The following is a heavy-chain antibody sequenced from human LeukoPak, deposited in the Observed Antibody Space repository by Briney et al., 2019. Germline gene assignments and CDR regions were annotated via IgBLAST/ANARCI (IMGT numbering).Heavy chain of an antibody. V-gene: IGHV3-48*01. CDR3: AKDRLRRDGYNQGLLDY. D-gene: IGHD5-24*01. Sequence: GGSLRLSCAASGFTFSSYSMNWVRRAPGKGLEWVSHISTGSSTIYYADSVKGRFTISRDNAKNSLYLQMNSLRAEDTAVYYCAKDRLRRDGYNQGLLDYWGQGTLVTVSS. J-gene: IGHJ4*02. CDR1: GFTFSSYS. CDR2: ISTGSSTI.